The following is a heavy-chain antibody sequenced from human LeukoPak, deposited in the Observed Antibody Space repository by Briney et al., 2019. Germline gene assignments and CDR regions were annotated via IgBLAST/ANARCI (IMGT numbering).Heavy chain of an antibody. J-gene: IGHJ3*02. CDR2: IKSKTDGRTT. CDR1: GFTFSNAW. D-gene: IGHD5-18*01. Sequence: GGSLRLSCAASGFTFSNAWMSWVRQAPGKGLEWVGRIKSKTDGRTTDYAAPVKGRFTISRDDSKNTLYLQMNSLKTEDTAVYYCTTSPSYSYGTDDAFDIWGQGTMVTVSS. V-gene: IGHV3-15*01. CDR3: TTSPSYSYGTDDAFDI.